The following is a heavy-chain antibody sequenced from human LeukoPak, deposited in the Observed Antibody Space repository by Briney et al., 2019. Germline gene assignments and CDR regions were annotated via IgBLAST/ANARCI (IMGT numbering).Heavy chain of an antibody. CDR1: GFSFSTYA. J-gene: IGHJ4*02. Sequence: GGSLRLSCAASGFSFSTYAMSWVRQAPGKGLEWVSGINNGGTTYYADSVKGRFTISRDNSRSTLFLQMNSLRAEDTAIYYCAKPWGYFDWLPGPDYWGQGTLVTVSS. CDR2: INNGGTT. V-gene: IGHV3-23*01. D-gene: IGHD3-9*01. CDR3: AKPWGYFDWLPGPDY.